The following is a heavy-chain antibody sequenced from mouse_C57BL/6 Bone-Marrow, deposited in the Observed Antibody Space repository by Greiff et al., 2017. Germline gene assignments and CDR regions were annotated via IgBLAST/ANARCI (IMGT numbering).Heavy chain of an antibody. Sequence: DVHLVESGGGLVKPGGSQKLSCAASGFTFSSYAMSWVRQTPEKRLEWVATISDGGSYTYYPDNVKGRFTISRDNAKNNLYLQMSHLKSEDTAMYYCAREAYYYGSSYDYYAMDYWGQGTSVTVSS. J-gene: IGHJ4*01. D-gene: IGHD1-1*01. CDR1: GFTFSSYA. V-gene: IGHV5-4*01. CDR3: AREAYYYGSSYDYYAMDY. CDR2: ISDGGSYT.